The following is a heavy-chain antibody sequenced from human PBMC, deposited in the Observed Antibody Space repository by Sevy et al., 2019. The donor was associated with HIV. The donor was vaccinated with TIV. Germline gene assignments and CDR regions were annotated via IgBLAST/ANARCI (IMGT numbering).Heavy chain of an antibody. CDR2: IMPSGIT. J-gene: IGHJ4*02. V-gene: IGHV4-34*01. CDR3: ARGQWEHPF. Sequence: SETLSITCAVYGGSLSGYYWSWIRQPPGKGLEWIGEIMPSGITNYNPSFKSRVSISIDTSKNQFSRKVNSVTAADTAIYYCARGQWEHPFWGQGTQVTVSS. CDR1: GGSLSGYY. D-gene: IGHD1-26*01.